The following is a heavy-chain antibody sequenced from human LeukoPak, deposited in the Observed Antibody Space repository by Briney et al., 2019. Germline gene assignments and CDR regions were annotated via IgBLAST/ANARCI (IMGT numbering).Heavy chain of an antibody. CDR3: ARHGWDLGWFDP. CDR2: IYDRGPA. V-gene: IGHV4-30-2*03. J-gene: IGHJ5*02. D-gene: IGHD1-26*01. CDR1: GYAITSGGFS. Sequence: SETLSLTCTVSGYAITSGGFSWNWIRQPPGKGLEWIGCIYDRGPAYYNPSLNSRVTMSIDTSKNQFSLQLRSVTATDTAVYYCARHGWDLGWFDPWGQGTLLIVSS.